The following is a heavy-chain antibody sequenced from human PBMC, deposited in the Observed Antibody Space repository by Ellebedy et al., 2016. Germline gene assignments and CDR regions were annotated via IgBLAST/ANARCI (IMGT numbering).Heavy chain of an antibody. CDR1: GFTSSAYW. Sequence: GGSLRLXCAASGFTSSAYWMSWVRQAPGKGLEWVANIKQDGSEKYYVDSVKGRFTISRDNAKNSLYLQMNSLRTEDTALYYCARDRSYGSPFDLWGQGTLVTVSS. CDR3: ARDRSYGSPFDL. D-gene: IGHD3-10*01. V-gene: IGHV3-7*03. J-gene: IGHJ5*02. CDR2: IKQDGSEK.